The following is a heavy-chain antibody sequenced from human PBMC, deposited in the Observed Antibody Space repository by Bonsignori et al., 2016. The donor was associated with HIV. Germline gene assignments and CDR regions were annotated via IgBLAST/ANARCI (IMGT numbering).Heavy chain of an antibody. D-gene: IGHD2-2*01. CDR3: AALGPCTSYSCSLARRTFDI. J-gene: IGHJ3*02. Sequence: QVQLQESGPGLVKPSETLSLTCTVSRYSIDSDYYWGWIRQAPGKGLEWIGNIYHTGITYYNPSLKSRVTISVDTSKKHFSLKLNSVTAADTAVYYCAALGPCTSYSCSLARRTFDIWGQGTLVTVSS. V-gene: IGHV4-38-2*02. CDR2: IYHTGIT. CDR1: RYSIDSDYY.